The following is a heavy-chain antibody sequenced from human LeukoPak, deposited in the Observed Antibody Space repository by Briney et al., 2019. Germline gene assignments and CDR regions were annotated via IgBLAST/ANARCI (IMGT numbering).Heavy chain of an antibody. CDR1: GFTFSSYA. J-gene: IGHJ4*02. Sequence: PGGSLRLSCAASGFTFSSYAMHWVRQAPGKGLEWVAVISYDGSNKYYADSVKGRFTISRDNSKNTLYLQMNSLRAEDTAVYYCARDGENYDSSSYYYSSFDYWGQGTLVTVSS. D-gene: IGHD3-22*01. V-gene: IGHV3-30-3*01. CDR2: ISYDGSNK. CDR3: ARDGENYDSSSYYYSSFDY.